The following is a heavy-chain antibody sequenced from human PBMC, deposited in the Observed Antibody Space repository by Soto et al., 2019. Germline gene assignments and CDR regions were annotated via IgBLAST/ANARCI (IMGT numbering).Heavy chain of an antibody. V-gene: IGHV3-72*01. D-gene: IGHD5-12*01. CDR2: IRNKANRYTT. Sequence: PGGSLRLSCAASGFTFSDHYMDWVRQAPGKGLEWVGRIRNKANRYTTEYDPSVKGRFTISRDDSKNSVYLQMNSLQTEDTGVYYCARDLYDGVDYWGQGTRVTVSS. CDR1: GFTFSDHY. J-gene: IGHJ4*02. CDR3: ARDLYDGVDY.